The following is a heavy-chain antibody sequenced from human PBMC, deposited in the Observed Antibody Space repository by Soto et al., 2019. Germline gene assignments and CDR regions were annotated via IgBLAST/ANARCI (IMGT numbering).Heavy chain of an antibody. Sequence: GGSLRLSCVASGFTFKGAWMNWVRQAPGKGLEWVGRVKSKVDGGTIDYAAPVKGRFTISRDDSKDTVYLQMNSLKTEDTAVYYCARDLWGYCGTDCYPLDAWGQGTTVTVSS. D-gene: IGHD2-21*02. CDR3: ARDLWGYCGTDCYPLDA. V-gene: IGHV3-15*07. CDR1: GFTFKGAW. J-gene: IGHJ6*02. CDR2: VKSKVDGGTI.